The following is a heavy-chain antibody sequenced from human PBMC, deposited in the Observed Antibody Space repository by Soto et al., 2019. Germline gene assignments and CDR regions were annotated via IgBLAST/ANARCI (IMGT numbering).Heavy chain of an antibody. Sequence: ASVKVSCTPSGYTFNTYYLHWVRQAPGQALEWMGVIHPSGGGTTYAQKFLGRVTVTRDTSTSTVFMELSSLRSDDTAVCYCAKDSISDRETFNFDSWGQGTLVTVSS. V-gene: IGHV1-46*02. J-gene: IGHJ4*02. CDR1: GYTFNTYY. CDR2: IHPSGGGT. CDR3: AKDSISDRETFNFDS. D-gene: IGHD1-26*01.